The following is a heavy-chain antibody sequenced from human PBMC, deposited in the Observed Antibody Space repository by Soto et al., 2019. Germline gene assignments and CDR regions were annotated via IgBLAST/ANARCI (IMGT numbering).Heavy chain of an antibody. J-gene: IGHJ6*02. V-gene: IGHV1-2*02. CDR2: INPKFGDT. D-gene: IGHD3-10*02. CDR3: ARNMDYYYGRGSGNGHGV. Sequence: PGDSVRVSCEASGYTFTAYYIHWVRQAPGQGLEWMGWINPKFGDTTYAQDFQGRVSMTRDMSISTVYMELSSLTSDDTAIYYCARNMDYYYGRGSGNGHGVWGQGTTVTVFS. CDR1: GYTFTAYY.